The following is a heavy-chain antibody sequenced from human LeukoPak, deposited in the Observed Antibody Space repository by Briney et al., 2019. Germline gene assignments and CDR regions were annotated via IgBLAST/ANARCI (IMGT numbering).Heavy chain of an antibody. CDR1: GFTFSSYA. CDR3: AKVGSGYYYVRDYYGMDV. D-gene: IGHD3-22*01. J-gene: IGHJ6*02. Sequence: GGSLRLSCAASGFTFSSYAMHWVRQAPGKGLEWVAIISYDGSNKYYADSVKGRFTISRDNSKNTLYLQMNSLRAEDTAVYYCAKVGSGYYYVRDYYGMDVWGQGTTVTVSS. CDR2: ISYDGSNK. V-gene: IGHV3-30*04.